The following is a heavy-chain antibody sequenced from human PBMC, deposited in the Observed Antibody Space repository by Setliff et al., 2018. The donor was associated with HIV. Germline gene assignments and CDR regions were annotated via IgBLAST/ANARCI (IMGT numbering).Heavy chain of an antibody. D-gene: IGHD5-18*01. CDR2: IYTSGST. CDR3: ARFAMAPLYFDY. CDR1: GGSISSGSYY. V-gene: IGHV4-61*02. Sequence: SETLSLTCTVSGGSISSGSYYWSWIRQPAGKGLEWIGRIYTSGSTNYNPSLKSRVTISVDTSKNQFSLKLSSVTAADTAVYYCARFAMAPLYFDYWGQGTLVTVSS. J-gene: IGHJ4*02.